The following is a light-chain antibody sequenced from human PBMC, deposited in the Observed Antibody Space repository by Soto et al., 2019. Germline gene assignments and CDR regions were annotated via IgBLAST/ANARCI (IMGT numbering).Light chain of an antibody. CDR1: QSVSSN. CDR3: QQYNNWPET. Sequence: EIVMTQSPATLSVSPGERATLSSRASQSVSSNLAWYQQTPGQAPRILIYGASTRATGIPARFSGSWSGTEFTLTISRLQSEDFSVYYCQQYNNWPETFGQGTKVDIK. V-gene: IGKV3-15*01. CDR2: GAS. J-gene: IGKJ1*01.